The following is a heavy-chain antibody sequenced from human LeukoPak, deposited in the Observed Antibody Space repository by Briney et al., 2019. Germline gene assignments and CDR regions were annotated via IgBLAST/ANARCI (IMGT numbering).Heavy chain of an antibody. V-gene: IGHV1-69*04. J-gene: IGHJ4*02. CDR2: IIIILGIA. D-gene: IGHD4-11*01. CDR1: VSTVPTCA. Sequence: SSGKLSRTAAVSTVPTCAISWGRGAPRPGVGGMGRIIIILGIANYAQKFQGRVTITADKSTSTAYMELSSLRSEDTAVYYCARGAADSSNFDYWGQGTLVTVSS. CDR3: ARGAADSSNFDY.